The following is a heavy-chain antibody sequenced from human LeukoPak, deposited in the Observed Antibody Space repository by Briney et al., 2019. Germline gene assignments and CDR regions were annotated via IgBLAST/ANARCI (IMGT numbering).Heavy chain of an antibody. CDR3: AKDMAGTVVTPYYYYSGMDV. D-gene: IGHD4-23*01. CDR2: ISYDGSNK. J-gene: IGHJ6*02. CDR1: GFTFSSYG. Sequence: PGGSLRLSCAASGFTFSSYGMHWVRQAPGKGLEWVAVISYDGSNKYYADSVKGRFTISRDNSKNTLYLQMNSLRAEDTAVYYCAKDMAGTVVTPYYYYSGMDVWGQGTTVTVSS. V-gene: IGHV3-30*18.